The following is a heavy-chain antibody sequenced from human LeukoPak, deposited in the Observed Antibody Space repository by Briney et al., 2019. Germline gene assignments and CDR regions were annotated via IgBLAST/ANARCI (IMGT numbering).Heavy chain of an antibody. Sequence: SETLSLTYAVYGGSFSGYYWSWIRQPPGKGLEWIGEINHSGSTNYNPSLKSRVTISVDTSKNQFSLKLSSVPAADTAVYYCAPGGGITETTLWFAPGGKETLVTVSS. CDR1: GGSFSGYY. V-gene: IGHV4-34*01. D-gene: IGHD1-7*01. CDR3: APGGGITETTLWFAP. CDR2: INHSGST. J-gene: IGHJ5*02.